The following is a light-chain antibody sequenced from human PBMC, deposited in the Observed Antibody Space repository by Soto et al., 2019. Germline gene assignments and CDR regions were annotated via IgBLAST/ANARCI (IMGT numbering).Light chain of an antibody. CDR3: QQSYSTPRT. J-gene: IGKJ2*01. CDR2: AAS. Sequence: DIQMTQSPSSLSASVGDRDTITCRASQSISSYLNWYQHKPGKAPNLLIYAASSLQTGVPSRFSGSGSGTDFTLIISSLQPEDFAAYYCQQSYSTPRTFGQGTRLEIK. CDR1: QSISSY. V-gene: IGKV1-39*01.